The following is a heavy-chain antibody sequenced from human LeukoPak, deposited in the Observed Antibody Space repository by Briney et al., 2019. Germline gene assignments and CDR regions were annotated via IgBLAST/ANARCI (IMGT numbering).Heavy chain of an antibody. D-gene: IGHD3-10*01. V-gene: IGHV3-23*01. CDR2: ISYSGGST. J-gene: IGHJ6*02. CDR3: AKVPYSDYGSGRPPFMDV. Sequence: GGSLRLPCAASGFTFSNYAMSGVRQPPGKGLEGVSTISYSGGSTYYADSVKGRFTISRDNSKNTLYLQMNSLRAEDTAIHYCAKVPYSDYGSGRPPFMDVWGQGTTVAVSS. CDR1: GFTFSNYA.